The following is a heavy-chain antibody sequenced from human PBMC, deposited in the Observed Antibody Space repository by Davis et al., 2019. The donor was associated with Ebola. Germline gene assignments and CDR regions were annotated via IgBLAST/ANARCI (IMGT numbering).Heavy chain of an antibody. CDR1: GFTFSDYY. CDR3: ARTYDYGMDV. CDR2: ISSSGSTI. J-gene: IGHJ6*04. V-gene: IGHV3-11*01. Sequence: GESLKISCAASGFTFSDYYMSWIRQAPGKGLEWVSYISSSGSTIYYADSVKGRFTISRDNAKNSLYLQMNSLRAEDTAVYYCARTYDYGMDVWGKGTTVTVSP.